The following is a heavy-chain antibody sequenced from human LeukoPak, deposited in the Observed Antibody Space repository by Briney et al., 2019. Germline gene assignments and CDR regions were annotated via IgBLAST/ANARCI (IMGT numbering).Heavy chain of an antibody. Sequence: GGSLRLSCAASGFTFSSFGMHWVRQAPGKGLEWVAVIWYDASDRYYADSVKGRFTISRDNSKNTLFLQMNSLRDDDTAVYYCVRGGGVSRFNYFHPWGQGTLGVVSS. CDR3: VRGGGVSRFNYFHP. V-gene: IGHV3-33*01. CDR2: IWYDASDR. CDR1: GFTFSSFG. J-gene: IGHJ5*02. D-gene: IGHD5-24*01.